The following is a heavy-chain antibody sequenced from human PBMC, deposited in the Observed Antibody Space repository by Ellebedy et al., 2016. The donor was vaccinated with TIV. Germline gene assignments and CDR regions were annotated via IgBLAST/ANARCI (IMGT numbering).Heavy chain of an antibody. Sequence: GGSLRLXXAASGFTFSDYYMGWIRQAPGKGLEWLSYISRSGSDVYYADSLKGRFTISRDNAKRSLYLQMNSLRAEDTAVYYCARDLGYSSGWFPIWGQGTMVTVSS. J-gene: IGHJ3*02. V-gene: IGHV3-11*04. CDR2: ISRSGSDV. D-gene: IGHD6-19*01. CDR1: GFTFSDYY. CDR3: ARDLGYSSGWFPI.